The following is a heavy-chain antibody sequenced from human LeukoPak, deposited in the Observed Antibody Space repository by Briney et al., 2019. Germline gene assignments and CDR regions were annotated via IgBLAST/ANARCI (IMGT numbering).Heavy chain of an antibody. D-gene: IGHD5-12*01. CDR2: INPNSGGT. CDR1: GYTFTVYY. V-gene: IGHV1-2*02. CDR3: ARSGWMEWLFDY. J-gene: IGHJ4*02. Sequence: GASVMVSCKASGYTFTVYYMHWVRQAPGQGLEWMGWINPNSGGTNYAQKFQGRVTMTRDTSISTAYMELSRLRSDDTAVYYCARSGWMEWLFDYWGQGTLVTVSS.